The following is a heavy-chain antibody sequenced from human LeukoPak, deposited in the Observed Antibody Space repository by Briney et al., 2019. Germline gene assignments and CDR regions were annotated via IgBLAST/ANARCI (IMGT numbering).Heavy chain of an antibody. CDR3: ASKVAAAGTEGYFDY. Sequence: SVKVSCKASGGTFSSYAISWVRQAPGQGLEWMGGIIPIFGTANYAQKFQGRVTITADESTSTAYMELSSLRSEDTAVYYCASKVAAAGTEGYFDYWGQGTLVTVSS. CDR1: GGTFSSYA. D-gene: IGHD6-13*01. CDR2: IIPIFGTA. V-gene: IGHV1-69*13. J-gene: IGHJ4*02.